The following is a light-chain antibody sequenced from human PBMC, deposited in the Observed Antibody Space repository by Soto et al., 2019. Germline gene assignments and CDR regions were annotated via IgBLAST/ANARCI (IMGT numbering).Light chain of an antibody. J-gene: IGKJ4*01. CDR3: QQYGTSLLT. CDR2: ASS. V-gene: IGKV3-20*01. Sequence: EIVLTQSPDNLSLSPGERATISCRASQSVSTNSLPWYQQKPGQAPSSLIYASSSRATNTPDSLSGSGSGTDFTPIISRLEPEDSVVYYCQQYGTSLLTCSGVTKVEIK. CDR1: QSVSTNS.